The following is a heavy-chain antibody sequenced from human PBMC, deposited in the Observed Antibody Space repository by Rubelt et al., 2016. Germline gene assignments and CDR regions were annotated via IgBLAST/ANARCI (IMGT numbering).Heavy chain of an antibody. V-gene: IGHV4-34*10. D-gene: IGHD3-16*01. CDR2: INHSGST. CDR1: GGSFSGYY. CDR3: ARQHLVSPFDY. Sequence: QVQLQESGPGLVKPSETLSLTCAVYGGSFSGYYWSWIRQPPGKGLEWIGEINHSGSTNYNPSLKSRVTISADMSKNQCSLKLSSVTAADTAVYYCARQHLVSPFDYWGQGTLVTVSS. J-gene: IGHJ4*02.